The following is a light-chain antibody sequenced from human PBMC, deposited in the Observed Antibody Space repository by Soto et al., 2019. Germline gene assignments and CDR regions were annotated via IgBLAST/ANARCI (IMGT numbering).Light chain of an antibody. CDR3: KKYNNWQWK. V-gene: IGKV1-39*02. J-gene: IGKJ1*01. CDR2: AAS. CDR1: PSISTY. Sequence: DIQMPPSPSSLSASVVYIATITCIASPSISTYLNWYQLKPGKAPKLLIYAASSFHSGVPARFSGSGSGTELTLTIRSMQSEDFVVYYCKKYNNWQWKCGQGTK.